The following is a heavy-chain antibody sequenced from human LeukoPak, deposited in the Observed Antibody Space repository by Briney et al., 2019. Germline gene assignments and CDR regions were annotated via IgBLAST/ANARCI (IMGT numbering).Heavy chain of an antibody. J-gene: IGHJ3*02. Sequence: PSETLSLTCTVSGGSISSSSYYWGWIRQPPGKGLEWIGYIYYSGSTNYNPSLKSRVTISVDTSKNQFSLKLSSVTAADTAVYYCARGDYYDSSGYYSHGAFDIWGQGTMVTVSS. CDR1: GGSISSSSYY. D-gene: IGHD3-22*01. V-gene: IGHV4-61*05. CDR3: ARGDYYDSSGYYSHGAFDI. CDR2: IYYSGST.